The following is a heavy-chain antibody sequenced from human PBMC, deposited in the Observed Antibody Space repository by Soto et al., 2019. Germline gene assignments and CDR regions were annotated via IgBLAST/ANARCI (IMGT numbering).Heavy chain of an antibody. CDR1: GYTFSSHY. V-gene: IGHV1-46*03. Sequence: ASVKVSCKASGYTFSSHYMHWVRQVPGQGLEWMGVIDPSGGTTNYAQKFQGRVTMTRDTSTSTVYMELSSLRSEDTAVYSCSRGIQWREHPPFDYWGQGTMGTVSS. D-gene: IGHD5-12*01. CDR3: SRGIQWREHPPFDY. CDR2: IDPSGGTT. J-gene: IGHJ4*02.